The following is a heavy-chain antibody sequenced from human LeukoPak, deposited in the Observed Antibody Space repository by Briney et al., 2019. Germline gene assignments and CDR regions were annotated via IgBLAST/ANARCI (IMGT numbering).Heavy chain of an antibody. CDR1: GFTFTNYP. Sequence: GGSLRLSRAASGFTFTNYPMHWVRQAPGKGLEWVAVLWSDGIKTDYADSVKGRFTISRDDSKNTLYLQMNSLRAEDTAVYYCARDSGWWRFDFWGQGTLVTVSS. CDR2: LWSDGIKT. J-gene: IGHJ4*02. D-gene: IGHD6-13*01. CDR3: ARDSGWWRFDF. V-gene: IGHV3-33*01.